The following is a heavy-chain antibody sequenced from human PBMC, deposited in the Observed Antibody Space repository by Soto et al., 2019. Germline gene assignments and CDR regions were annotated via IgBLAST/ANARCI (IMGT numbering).Heavy chain of an antibody. Sequence: PGGSLRLSCAASGFRFSRYGMHWVRQAPGKGLEWVAVIWYDGSYTNYADSVKGRFTISRDNSKSRLYLQMNSLRVEDTAAYYCAKAVYYGSGSYFPFDLWGQGTLVTVSS. V-gene: IGHV3-33*06. CDR2: IWYDGSYT. CDR3: AKAVYYGSGSYFPFDL. CDR1: GFRFSRYG. D-gene: IGHD3-10*01. J-gene: IGHJ5*02.